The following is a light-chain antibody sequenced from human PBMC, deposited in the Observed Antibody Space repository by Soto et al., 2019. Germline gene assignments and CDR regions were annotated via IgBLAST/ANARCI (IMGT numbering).Light chain of an antibody. CDR3: ATSDDRLNGWV. J-gene: IGLJ3*02. CDR2: ITN. CDR1: ISNIGTNT. Sequence: QSVLTQAPSVSGTPGQRVTISCSGNISNIGTNTVNWYQPLPGTAPKLLIYITNLRPSGVPDRFSGSNSGSSASLAISGLQSDDDANYFCATSDDRLNGWVFGGGTKLTVL. V-gene: IGLV1-44*01.